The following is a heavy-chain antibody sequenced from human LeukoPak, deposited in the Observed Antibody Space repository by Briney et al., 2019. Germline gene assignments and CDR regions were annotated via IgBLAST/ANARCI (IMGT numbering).Heavy chain of an antibody. CDR3: ARAYMMTTVTTHYFDY. CDR2: ISSSGSTI. V-gene: IGHV3-48*03. Sequence: PGGSLRLSCAASGFTFSSCEMNWVRQAPGKGLEWVSYISSSGSTIYYADSVKGRFTISRDNSKNTLYLQMKSLRAEDTAVYYCARAYMMTTVTTHYFDYWGQGILVTVSS. D-gene: IGHD4-17*01. CDR1: GFTFSSCE. J-gene: IGHJ4*02.